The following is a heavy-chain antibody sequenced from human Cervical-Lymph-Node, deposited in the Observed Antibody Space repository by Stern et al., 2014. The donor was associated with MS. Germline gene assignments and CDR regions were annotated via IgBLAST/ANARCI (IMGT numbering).Heavy chain of an antibody. V-gene: IGHV1-69*01. Sequence: QVQLGQSGAEVKTPGSSVKVSCTPSADPFRFYGITWERQAPGQGLECVGGIIPLPDTVDYAQKCQARLTITADESTTTVFMDLSSLTSEDTAVYYCARGPDFWTGGRLFYDGLDVWGQGTTVIVSS. CDR2: IIPLPDTV. CDR1: ADPFRFYG. J-gene: IGHJ6*02. D-gene: IGHD3/OR15-3a*01. CDR3: ARGPDFWTGGRLFYDGLDV.